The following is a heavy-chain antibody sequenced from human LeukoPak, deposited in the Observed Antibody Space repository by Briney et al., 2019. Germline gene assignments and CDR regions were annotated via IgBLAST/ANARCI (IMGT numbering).Heavy chain of an antibody. Sequence: SETLSLTCAVYGGSFSGYYWSWIRQPPGKGLEWIGEINHSGSTNYNPSLKSRVTISVDTSKNQFSLKLSPVTAADTAVYYCARLAGASVTTGNDYWGQGTLVTVSS. CDR2: INHSGST. V-gene: IGHV4-34*01. CDR1: GGSFSGYY. J-gene: IGHJ4*02. CDR3: ARLAGASVTTGNDY. D-gene: IGHD4-11*01.